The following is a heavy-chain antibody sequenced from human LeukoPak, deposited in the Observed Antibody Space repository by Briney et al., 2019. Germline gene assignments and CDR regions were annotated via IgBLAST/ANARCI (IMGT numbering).Heavy chain of an antibody. D-gene: IGHD3-22*01. CDR3: AKYYYDSSGYYYTPFYYYYYYMDV. J-gene: IGHJ6*03. Sequence: GGSLRLSCAASGFTFSSYGMSWVRQAPGKGLEWVSAISGSGGSTYYADSVKGRFTISRDNSKNTLYLQMNSLRAEDTAVYYCAKYYYDSSGYYYTPFYYYYYYMDVWGKGTTVTISS. V-gene: IGHV3-23*01. CDR2: ISGSGGST. CDR1: GFTFSSYG.